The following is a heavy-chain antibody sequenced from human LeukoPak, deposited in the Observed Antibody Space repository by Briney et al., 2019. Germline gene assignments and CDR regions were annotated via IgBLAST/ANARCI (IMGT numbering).Heavy chain of an antibody. CDR2: TYYRSKWST. Sequence: SQTLSLTCAISGDSVSSNSAAWNWIRQSPSRGLEWLGRTYYRSKWSTDYAESVKSRIITNPDTSKNQFSLQLNSVTPEDTAVYYCARLENWAFDYWGQGALITVSP. CDR1: GDSVSSNSAA. V-gene: IGHV6-1*01. CDR3: ARLENWAFDY. J-gene: IGHJ4*02. D-gene: IGHD7-27*01.